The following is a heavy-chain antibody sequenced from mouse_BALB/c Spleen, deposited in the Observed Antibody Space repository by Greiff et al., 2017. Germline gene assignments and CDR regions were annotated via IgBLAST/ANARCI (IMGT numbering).Heavy chain of an antibody. CDR3: APYDYDKVSFDC. Sequence: EVKLVESGPGLVKPSQSLSLTCTVTGYSITSDYAWNWIRQFPGNKLEWMGYINYSGNSSYNPSLKSRISITRDTSKNQFFLQLNSVTTEDTATYYCAPYDYDKVSFDCWGQGTTLTVSS. D-gene: IGHD2-4*01. CDR1: GYSITSDYA. V-gene: IGHV3-2*02. J-gene: IGHJ2*01. CDR2: INYSGNS.